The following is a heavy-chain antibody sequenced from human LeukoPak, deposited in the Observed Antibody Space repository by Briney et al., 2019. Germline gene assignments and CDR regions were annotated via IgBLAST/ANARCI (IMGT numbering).Heavy chain of an antibody. J-gene: IGHJ4*02. CDR1: DGSISSYY. CDR2: IHYSGST. V-gene: IGHV4-59*01. CDR3: ARWGHFDTSGYFVVDY. Sequence: SETLSLTCSISDGSISSYYWNWIRQSPGKGLEWIGHIHYSGSTHYNPSLQSRVSISIDTSKNHFSLKLRSVTAVDTAVYYCARWGHFDTSGYFVVDYWGLGTLVTVSS. D-gene: IGHD3-22*01.